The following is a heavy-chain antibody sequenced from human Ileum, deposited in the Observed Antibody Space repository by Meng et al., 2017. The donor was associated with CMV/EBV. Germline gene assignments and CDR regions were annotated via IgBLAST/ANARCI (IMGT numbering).Heavy chain of an antibody. Sequence: GDSVSSGSYYWSWIRQPPGKGLEWIGYIYYSGSTNYNPFLKSRVTISVDTSKNQFSLKLSSVTAADTAIYYCATEGVGWNRRTTFDYWGQGTLVTVSS. V-gene: IGHV4-61*01. J-gene: IGHJ4*02. D-gene: IGHD1-1*01. CDR2: IYYSGST. CDR1: GDSVSSGSYY. CDR3: ATEGVGWNRRTTFDY.